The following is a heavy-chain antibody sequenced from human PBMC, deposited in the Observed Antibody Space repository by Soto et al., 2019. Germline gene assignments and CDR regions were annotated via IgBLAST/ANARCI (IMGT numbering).Heavy chain of an antibody. CDR2: IIPILGLA. V-gene: IGHV1-69*02. J-gene: IGHJ4*02. Sequence: QVQLVQSGAEVKKPGSSVKVSCKASGGTFSSYTISWVRQAPGQGLEWMGRIIPILGLANYAQKFQGRVTITADKSTGTAYTELSSLRSDDTAWYYCANPPRYWGQGTLVTVSS. CDR1: GGTFSSYT. CDR3: ANPPRY.